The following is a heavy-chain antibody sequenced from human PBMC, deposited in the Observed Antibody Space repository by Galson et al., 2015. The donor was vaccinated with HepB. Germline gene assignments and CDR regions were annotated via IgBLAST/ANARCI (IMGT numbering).Heavy chain of an antibody. CDR2: IIPIFGTA. J-gene: IGHJ4*02. V-gene: IGHV1-69*06. CDR1: GGTFSSYA. CDR3: ATTPGYSGLTGFDY. Sequence: SVKVSCKASGGTFSSYAISWVRQAPGQGLEWMGGIIPIFGTANYAQKFQGRVTITADKSTSTAYMELSSLRSEDTAVYYCATTPGYSGLTGFDYWGQGTLVTVSS. D-gene: IGHD5-12*01.